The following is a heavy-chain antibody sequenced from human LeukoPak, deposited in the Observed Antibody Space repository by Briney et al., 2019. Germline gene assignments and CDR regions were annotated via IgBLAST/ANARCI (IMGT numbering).Heavy chain of an antibody. D-gene: IGHD1-1*01. Sequence: GGSLRLSCAASGFTFSSYAMHWVRQAPGKGLEWVAVISYDGSNKYYADSVKGRFTISRDNSKNTLYLQMNSLRAEDTAVYYCARDQTRTTGTTWGAFDIWGQGTMVTVSS. CDR1: GFTFSSYA. J-gene: IGHJ3*02. V-gene: IGHV3-30-3*01. CDR2: ISYDGSNK. CDR3: ARDQTRTTGTTWGAFDI.